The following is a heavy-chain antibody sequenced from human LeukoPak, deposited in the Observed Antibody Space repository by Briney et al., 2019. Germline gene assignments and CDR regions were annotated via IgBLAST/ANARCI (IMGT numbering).Heavy chain of an antibody. CDR2: IRTGGGAT. J-gene: IGHJ3*01. CDR3: SRDPNGDYVGAFDF. D-gene: IGHD4-17*01. CDR1: GFTFSSYG. V-gene: IGHV3-23*01. Sequence: PGGSLRLSCAASGFTFSSYGMHWVRQAPGKGLEWVSTIRTGGGATNYADSVKGRFTISRDNSKSTLYLQMSSLRAEDTATYYCSRDPNGDYVGAFDFWGQGTLVTVSS.